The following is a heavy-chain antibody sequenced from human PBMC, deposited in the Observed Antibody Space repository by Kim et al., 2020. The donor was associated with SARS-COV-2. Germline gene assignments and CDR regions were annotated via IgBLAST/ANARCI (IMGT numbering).Heavy chain of an antibody. CDR2: ITYDGSND. D-gene: IGHD2-21*01. CDR3: AKDGDASDASSSFWYYFDS. V-gene: IGHV3-30*18. Sequence: GGSLRLSCVASGFTFNTYGMHWVRQAPGKGLEWVAVITYDGSNDFYADSVKGRFTIYRDNSKNTLYLQMNSLRAEDTAVYYCAKDGDASDASSSFWYYFDSWGQGTRVTVSS. J-gene: IGHJ4*02. CDR1: GFTFNTYG.